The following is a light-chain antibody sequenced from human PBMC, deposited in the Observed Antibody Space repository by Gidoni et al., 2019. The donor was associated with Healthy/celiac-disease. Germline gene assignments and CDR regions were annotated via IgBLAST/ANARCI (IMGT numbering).Light chain of an antibody. J-gene: IGKJ5*01. CDR1: QSVSSY. V-gene: IGKV3-11*01. CDR2: DAS. CDR3: QQRSNWPPVT. Sequence: ELVLTQSPATLSLSPGERATLSCRASQSVSSYLAWYQQKPGQAPRLLIYDASNSATGIPARFSGSVSGTDLTLTIRSLEPEDLAVYYCQQRSNWPPVTFGQGTRLEIK.